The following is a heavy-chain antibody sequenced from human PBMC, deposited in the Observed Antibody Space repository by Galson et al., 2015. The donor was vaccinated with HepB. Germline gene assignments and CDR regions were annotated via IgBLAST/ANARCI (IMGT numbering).Heavy chain of an antibody. CDR2: IFYFGRT. D-gene: IGHD6-13*01. J-gene: IGHJ1*01. CDR1: GVSITSQAYY. Sequence: DTVSLTCTVSGVSITSQAYYWSWVRQCPGKGRQIIGSIFYFGRTDYHPSLKTRDTISMDRSKNQFSLKLTSVTAPDTVVYYCARRGYSSTWGPGILVAVSS. CDR3: ARRGYSST. V-gene: IGHV4-39*01.